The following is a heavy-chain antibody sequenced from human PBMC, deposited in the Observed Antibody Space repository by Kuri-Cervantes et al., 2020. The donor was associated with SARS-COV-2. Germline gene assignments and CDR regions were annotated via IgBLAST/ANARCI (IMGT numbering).Heavy chain of an antibody. D-gene: IGHD5-12*01. J-gene: IGHJ4*02. V-gene: IGHV3-30-3*01. CDR1: GFTFSNYA. CDR3: AREDIAAGVPDY. Sequence: GESLKISCAASGFTFSNYAMHWVRQAPGKGLEWVAVISYDGSNKYYADSVKGRFTISRDNSKNTLYLQMNSLRAEDTAVYYCAREDIAAGVPDYWGQGTLVTVSS. CDR2: ISYDGSNK.